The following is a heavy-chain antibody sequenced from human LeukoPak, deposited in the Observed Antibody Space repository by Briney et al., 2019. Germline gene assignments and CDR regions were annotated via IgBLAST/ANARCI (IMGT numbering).Heavy chain of an antibody. V-gene: IGHV3-53*01. J-gene: IGHJ6*02. CDR1: GFTFSSNY. CDR3: ARGGMYSSGYYYYGMDV. Sequence: GGSLRLSCAASGFTFSSNYMSWARQAPGKGLEWVSVIYSGGSTYYADSVRGRFTISRDNSKNTLYLQMNSLRAEDTAVYYCARGGMYSSGYYYYGMDVWGQGTTVTVSS. D-gene: IGHD6-25*01. CDR2: IYSGGST.